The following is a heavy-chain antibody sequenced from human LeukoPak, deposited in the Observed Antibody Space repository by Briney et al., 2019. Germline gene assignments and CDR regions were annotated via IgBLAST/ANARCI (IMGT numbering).Heavy chain of an antibody. CDR3: AREVDYYGMDV. V-gene: IGHV3-7*01. J-gene: IGHJ6*02. CDR1: GFTFSSYW. CDR2: INEDGSDK. Sequence: PGGSLRLSCAASGFTFSSYWMSWVRQAPGKGLEWVANINEDGSDKYYVDSVKGRFTISRDNAKNSLYLQMNSLRAEDTAVYYCAREVDYYGMDVWGQGTTVTVSS. D-gene: IGHD2-15*01.